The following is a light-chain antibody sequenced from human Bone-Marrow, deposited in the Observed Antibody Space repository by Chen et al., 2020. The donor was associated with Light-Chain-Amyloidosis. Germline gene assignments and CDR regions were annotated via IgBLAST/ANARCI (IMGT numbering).Light chain of an antibody. Sequence: QSALTPPPPVPGPPGHPLPISRTGTIDDVGGYDYVSWYQQHPGKAPKLMISNVSDRPSGVPDRFSGSKSGNTASLTISGLQAEDEADYYCCSYAGSYSYVFGIGTKVTVL. CDR2: NVS. CDR1: IDDVGGYDY. J-gene: IGLJ1*01. V-gene: IGLV2-11*01. CDR3: CSYAGSYSYV.